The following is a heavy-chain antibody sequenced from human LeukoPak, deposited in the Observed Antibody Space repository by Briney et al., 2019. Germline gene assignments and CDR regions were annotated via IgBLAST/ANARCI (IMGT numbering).Heavy chain of an antibody. CDR3: VKDRTVAGTDARYYFDY. V-gene: IGHV3-30*02. CDR2: IRFDGRQT. CDR1: GFSFSKYA. J-gene: IGHJ4*02. D-gene: IGHD6-19*01. Sequence: GGSLRLSCAASGFSFSKYAMHWVRQAPGKGLEWVGAIRFDGRQTFYGDSVKGPFTISRDNSKNTLYLQMNSLRAEDTALYDCVKDRTVAGTDARYYFDYWGQGTLVTVSS.